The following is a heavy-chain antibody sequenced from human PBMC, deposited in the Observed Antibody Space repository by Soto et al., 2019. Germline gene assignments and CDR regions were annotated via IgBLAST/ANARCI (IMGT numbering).Heavy chain of an antibody. CDR1: GFTFSTYA. Sequence: EVQLLESGGGLVQPGGSLRLSCAGSGFTFSTYAMAWVRQASGKALEWVSTISDSGSNTHYVDSVEGRFTISRDNSKSTVFLHMNSLRADDSAVYYCARDVGGSSFFDYWGQGTLVTVSS. V-gene: IGHV3-23*01. CDR3: ARDVGGSSFFDY. J-gene: IGHJ4*02. D-gene: IGHD1-26*01. CDR2: ISDSGSNT.